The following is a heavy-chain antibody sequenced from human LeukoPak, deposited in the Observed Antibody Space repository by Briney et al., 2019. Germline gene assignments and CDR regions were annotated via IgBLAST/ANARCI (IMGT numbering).Heavy chain of an antibody. CDR3: ARSRFLEWLFGYYYYYMDV. J-gene: IGHJ6*03. CDR1: GYTFTSYG. D-gene: IGHD3-3*01. CDR2: ISAYNGNT. Sequence: ASVKVSCKASGYTFTSYGISWVRQAPGQGLEWMGWISAYNGNTNYAQKLQGRVTMTTDTSTSTAYMELRSVRTDDTAVYYCARSRFLEWLFGYYYYYMDVWGKGTTVTVS. V-gene: IGHV1-18*01.